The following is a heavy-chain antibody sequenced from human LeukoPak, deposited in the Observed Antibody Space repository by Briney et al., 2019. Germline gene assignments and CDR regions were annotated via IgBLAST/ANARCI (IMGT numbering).Heavy chain of an antibody. V-gene: IGHV4-59*08. CDR3: ARSRVDYYGSGSYPDY. CDR1: GGSISSYY. CDR2: IYYSGST. J-gene: IGHJ4*02. D-gene: IGHD3-10*01. Sequence: SSETLSLTCTVSGGSISSYYWSWIRQPPGKGLEWIGYIYYSGSTNYNPSLKSRVTISVDTSKNQFSLKLSSVTAADTAVYYCARSRVDYYGSGSYPDYWGQGTLVTVSS.